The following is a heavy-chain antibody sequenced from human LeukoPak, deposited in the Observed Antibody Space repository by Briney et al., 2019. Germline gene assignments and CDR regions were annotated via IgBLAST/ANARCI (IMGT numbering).Heavy chain of an antibody. CDR3: ARDVGLGTYFDY. D-gene: IGHD7-27*01. CDR1: GVSISSGGYY. J-gene: IGHJ4*02. CDR2: IYYSGST. V-gene: IGHV4-31*03. Sequence: SETLSLTCTVSGVSISSGGYYWSWIRQHPGKGLEWIGYIYYSGSTYYNPSLKSRVTISVDTSKNQFSLKLSSVTAADTAVYYCARDVGLGTYFDYWGQGTLVTVSS.